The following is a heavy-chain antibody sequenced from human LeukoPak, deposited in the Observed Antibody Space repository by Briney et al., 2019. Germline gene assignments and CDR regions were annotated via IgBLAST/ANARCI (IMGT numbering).Heavy chain of an antibody. Sequence: SETLSLTCAVYGGSFSGYYWSWIRQPPGKGLEWIGEINHSGSTNYNPSLKSRVTISVDTSKNQFSLKLSSVTAADTAVYYCARIGSAYSSSGFFRYWGQGTLVTVSS. D-gene: IGHD6-6*01. CDR1: GGSFSGYY. V-gene: IGHV4-34*01. CDR3: ARIGSAYSSSGFFRY. CDR2: INHSGST. J-gene: IGHJ4*02.